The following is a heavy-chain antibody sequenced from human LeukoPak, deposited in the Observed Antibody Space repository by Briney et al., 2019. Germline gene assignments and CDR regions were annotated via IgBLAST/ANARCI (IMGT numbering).Heavy chain of an antibody. V-gene: IGHV4-59*01. Sequence: PSKTLSLTCTVSGGSISSYYWSWIRQPPGKGLEWIGYIYYSGSTNYNPSLKSRVTISVDTSKNQFSLKLSSVTAADTAVYYCARDHFEGYSYGSRPRYYYYYGMDVWGQGTTVTVSS. D-gene: IGHD5-18*01. CDR2: IYYSGST. CDR1: GGSISSYY. J-gene: IGHJ6*02. CDR3: ARDHFEGYSYGSRPRYYYYYGMDV.